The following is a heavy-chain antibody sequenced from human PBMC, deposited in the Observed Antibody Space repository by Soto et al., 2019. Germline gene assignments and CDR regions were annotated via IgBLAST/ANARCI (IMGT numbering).Heavy chain of an antibody. CDR1: GFTFSAYE. J-gene: IGHJ4*02. CDR3: ATRLPYRGFDC. CDR2: LSRGGYTI. V-gene: IGHV3-48*03. Sequence: PGGSLRLSCVGSGFTFSAYEMNWIRQAPGRGLERVSYLSRGGYTIEYADSVNGRFTVSRDDATNSHYLQMNSLRAEDTAVYFCATRLPYRGFDCWGQGTLGTVSS. D-gene: IGHD1-26*01.